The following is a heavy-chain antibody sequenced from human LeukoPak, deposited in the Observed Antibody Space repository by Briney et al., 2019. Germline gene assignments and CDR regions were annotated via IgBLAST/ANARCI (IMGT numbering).Heavy chain of an antibody. D-gene: IGHD2-15*01. Sequence: ASVKVSCKASGYTFTSYYMHWVRQAPGQGLEWMGGIIPIFGTANYAQKFQGRVTMTTDTSTSTAYMELRSLRSDDTAVYYCARSRGVYCSGGSCYFACWGQGTLVTVSS. CDR2: IIPIFGTA. CDR1: GYTFTSYY. CDR3: ARSRGVYCSGGSCYFAC. J-gene: IGHJ4*02. V-gene: IGHV1-46*01.